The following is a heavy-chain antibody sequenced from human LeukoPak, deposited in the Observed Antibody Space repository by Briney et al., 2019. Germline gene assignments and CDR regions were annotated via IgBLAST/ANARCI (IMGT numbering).Heavy chain of an antibody. CDR1: GFTFDDYG. V-gene: IGHV3-20*01. CDR3: ARAGRTYGSGRLEWFDP. CDR2: INWNGGST. D-gene: IGHD3-10*01. J-gene: IGHJ5*02. Sequence: PGGSLRLSCAASGFTFDDYGMSWVRQAPGKGLEWVSGINWNGGSTGYADSVKGRFTISGDNAKNSLYLQMNSLRAEDTALYHCARAGRTYGSGRLEWFDPWGQGTLVTVSS.